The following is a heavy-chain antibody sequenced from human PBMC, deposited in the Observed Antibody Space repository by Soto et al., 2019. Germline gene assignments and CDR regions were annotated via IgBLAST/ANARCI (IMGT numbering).Heavy chain of an antibody. J-gene: IGHJ4*02. CDR1: GFTFSDYY. V-gene: IGHV3-11*05. Sequence: GSLRLSCVGSGFTFSDYYMSWVRQAPGKGLEWLSYSSNSGTFTKYAGSVKGRFSISRDNAKNSLHLQMNSLRAEDTALYYCAKDKYYDFWSGSRGLDYWGQGTLVTVSS. CDR3: AKDKYYDFWSGSRGLDY. CDR2: SSNSGTFT. D-gene: IGHD3-3*01.